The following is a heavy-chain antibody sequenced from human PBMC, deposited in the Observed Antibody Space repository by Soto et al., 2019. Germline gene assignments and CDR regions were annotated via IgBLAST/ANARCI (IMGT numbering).Heavy chain of an antibody. D-gene: IGHD3-3*01. Sequence: QITLKESGPTLVKPTQTLTLTCSFSGFSLSTGGGAVGWIRQPPGKALEWLAVIYASGSESYSPSLKSRLSIPKETSRTQVVLTMTNMDPVDTATYYCAHRRSEAIRCFFGPWGPGMLVTVS. CDR1: GFSLSTGGGA. CDR2: IYASGSE. V-gene: IGHV2-5*01. J-gene: IGHJ5*02. CDR3: AHRRSEAIRCFFGP.